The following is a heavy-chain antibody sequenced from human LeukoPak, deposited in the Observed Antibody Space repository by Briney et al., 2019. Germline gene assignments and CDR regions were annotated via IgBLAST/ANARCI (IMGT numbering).Heavy chain of an antibody. J-gene: IGHJ5*02. D-gene: IGHD1-26*01. Sequence: GASVNVSCKASGGTFSSYAISWVRQAPGQGLEWMGRIIPILGVANYAQRFQGRVTISADKVTNTAYMELRSLRSEDTAVYFCARHRDVVGETTWFDPWGQGTLVTVSS. CDR2: IIPILGVA. CDR3: ARHRDVVGETTWFDP. CDR1: GGTFSSYA. V-gene: IGHV1-69*04.